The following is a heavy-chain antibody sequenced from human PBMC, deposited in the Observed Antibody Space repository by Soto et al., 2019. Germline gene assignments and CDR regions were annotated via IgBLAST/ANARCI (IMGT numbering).Heavy chain of an antibody. D-gene: IGHD2-15*01. CDR2: INPSAGTT. CDR3: ATCSGY. CDR1: GYTVTSHY. V-gene: IGHV1-46*01. J-gene: IGHJ4*02. Sequence: ASVKVSSKASGYTVTSHYMHWGRQAPGQGLEWMGLINPSAGTTNYAQSFQGRVTMTRDTSTRTVFMDLSSLRSEDTAIYYRATCSGYWGQGTLVTVSS.